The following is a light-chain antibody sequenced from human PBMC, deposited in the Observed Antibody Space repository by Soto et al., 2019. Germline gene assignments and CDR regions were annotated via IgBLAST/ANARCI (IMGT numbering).Light chain of an antibody. Sequence: ENVLTQSPGTLSLSPGETASLSCRASRGVGTSYLAWYQQKPGQAPRLLLYGTSNRATGIPGRFSGSGSGTDFTLTISGLEPEDFAVYFCQQYGRAPLFGQGTKLEIK. J-gene: IGKJ2*01. CDR2: GTS. CDR3: QQYGRAPL. V-gene: IGKV3-20*01. CDR1: RGVGTSY.